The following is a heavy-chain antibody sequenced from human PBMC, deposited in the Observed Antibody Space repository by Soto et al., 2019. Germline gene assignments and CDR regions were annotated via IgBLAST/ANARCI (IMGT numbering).Heavy chain of an antibody. CDR2: INHSGST. CDR1: GGSFSGYY. CDR3: ARLRPYYYDSSGYRNHYYYYGMDV. J-gene: IGHJ6*02. Sequence: SETLSLTCAVYGGSFSGYYWSWIRQPPGKGLEWIGEINHSGSTNYNPSLKSRVTISVDTSKNQFSLKLSSVTAADTAVYYCARLRPYYYDSSGYRNHYYYYGMDVWGQGTTVTVSS. D-gene: IGHD3-22*01. V-gene: IGHV4-34*01.